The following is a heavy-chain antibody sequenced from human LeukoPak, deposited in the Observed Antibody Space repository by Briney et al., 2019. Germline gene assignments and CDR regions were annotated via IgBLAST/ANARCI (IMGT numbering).Heavy chain of an antibody. CDR2: IYSGGNT. V-gene: IGHV3-53*01. D-gene: IGHD3-22*01. Sequence: PGGSLRLSCAASGFTFSSSGISWVRQAPGKGLEWVSFIYSGGNTHYSDSVKGRFTISRDNSKNTLYLQMNSLRAEDTAVYYCARRAGDYSHPYDYWGQGTLVTVSS. CDR1: GFTFSSSG. CDR3: ARRAGDYSHPYDY. J-gene: IGHJ4*02.